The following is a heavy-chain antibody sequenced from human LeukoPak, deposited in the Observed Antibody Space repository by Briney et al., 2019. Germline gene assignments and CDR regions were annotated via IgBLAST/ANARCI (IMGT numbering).Heavy chain of an antibody. CDR1: GFTFSSYG. J-gene: IGHJ4*02. Sequence: GGSLRLSCAASGFTFSSYGMSWVRQAPGKGLEWVSAISGSGGSTYYADSVKGRFTISRDNSKNTLYLQMNSLRAEDTAVYYCAKARQQPLKPFDYWGQGTPVTVSS. D-gene: IGHD6-13*01. CDR3: AKARQQPLKPFDY. CDR2: ISGSGGST. V-gene: IGHV3-23*01.